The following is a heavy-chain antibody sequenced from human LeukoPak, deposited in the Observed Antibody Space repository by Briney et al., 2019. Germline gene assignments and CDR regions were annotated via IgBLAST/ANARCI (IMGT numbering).Heavy chain of an antibody. J-gene: IGHJ6*03. CDR2: IYTSGST. CDR3: ARERYSGYDSPYYYYYMDV. D-gene: IGHD5-12*01. CDR1: GGSISSYY. Sequence: SETLSLTCTVSGGSISSYYWCWIRQPAGKGLEWIGRIYTSGSTNYNPSLKSRVTMSVDTSKNQFSLKLSSVTAADTAVYYCARERYSGYDSPYYYYYMDVWGKGTTVTVSS. V-gene: IGHV4-4*07.